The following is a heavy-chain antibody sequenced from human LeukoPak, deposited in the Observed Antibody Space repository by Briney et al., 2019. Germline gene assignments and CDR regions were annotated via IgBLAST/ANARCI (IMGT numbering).Heavy chain of an antibody. CDR3: AHLGSSTSWQGV. V-gene: IGHV3-30*02. CDR1: RFTFSSYG. J-gene: IGHJ4*02. CDR2: IRYDGSNK. D-gene: IGHD2-2*01. Sequence: GGSLRLSCAASRFTFSSYGMHWVRQAPGKGLEWVAFIRYDGSNKYYADSVKGRFTISRDNSKNTLYLQMNSLRAEDTAVYYCAHLGSSTSWQGVWGQGTLVTVSS.